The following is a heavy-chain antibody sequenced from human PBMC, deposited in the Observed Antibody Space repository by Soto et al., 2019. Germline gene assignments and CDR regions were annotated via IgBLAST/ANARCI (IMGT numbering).Heavy chain of an antibody. D-gene: IGHD2-15*01. Sequence: PGGSLRLSCAASGYTFSTYAMQWVRQAPGKGLEWVAVISYDGSQKYNADSVKGRFIISRDNSENTLYLQMNSLRTEDTAVYYYAGEKYRGSCSCGWIDYWGQGTLVTVSS. V-gene: IGHV3-30-3*01. J-gene: IGHJ4*02. CDR2: ISYDGSQK. CDR1: GYTFSTYA. CDR3: AGEKYRGSCSCGWIDY.